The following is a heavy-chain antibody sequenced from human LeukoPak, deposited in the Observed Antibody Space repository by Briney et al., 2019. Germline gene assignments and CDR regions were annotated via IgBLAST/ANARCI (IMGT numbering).Heavy chain of an antibody. J-gene: IGHJ5*02. Sequence: GGSLRLSCAASGFTFSSYAMHWVRQAPGKGLEWVAVISYDGSNKYYADSVKGRFTISRDNSKNTLYLQMNSLRAEDTAVYYCARGGDYGGKGNWFDPWGQGTLVTVSS. D-gene: IGHD4-23*01. CDR3: ARGGDYGGKGNWFDP. CDR1: GFTFSSYA. CDR2: ISYDGSNK. V-gene: IGHV3-30-3*01.